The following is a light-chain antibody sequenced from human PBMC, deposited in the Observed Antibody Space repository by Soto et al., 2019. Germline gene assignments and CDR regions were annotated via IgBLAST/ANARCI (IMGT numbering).Light chain of an antibody. CDR1: SSDVGAYNY. CDR2: EVT. V-gene: IGLV2-8*01. CDR3: SSYAGSNNVL. Sequence: QSALTQPPSASGSPGQSVTISCTGTSSDVGAYNYVSWYQQHPGKAPKLMIFEVTQRPSGVPDRFSGSKSGNTASLTVSGLQAEDEADYYCSSYAGSNNVLFGGGTKLTV. J-gene: IGLJ2*01.